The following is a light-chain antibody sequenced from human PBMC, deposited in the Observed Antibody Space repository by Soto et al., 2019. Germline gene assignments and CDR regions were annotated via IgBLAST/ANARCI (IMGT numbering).Light chain of an antibody. V-gene: IGKV1D-12*01. J-gene: IGKJ4*01. CDR3: QQANSFPLT. CDR1: QDINNW. Sequence: DIQMTQFPSSVSASVGDRVTITCRASQDINNWLARYQQKPGKAPKVLIYTTSNLQSGVPSRFSGSRSGTDFTLTINSLQPEDFATYYCQQANSFPLTFGGGTKVEIK. CDR2: TTS.